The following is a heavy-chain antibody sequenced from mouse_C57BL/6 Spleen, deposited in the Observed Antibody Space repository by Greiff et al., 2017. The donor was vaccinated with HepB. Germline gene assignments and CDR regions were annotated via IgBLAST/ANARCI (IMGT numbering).Heavy chain of an antibody. CDR2: IYPRSGNT. D-gene: IGHD2-1*01. CDR1: GYTFTSYG. CDR3: ARSYYYGNFDWYFDV. J-gene: IGHJ1*03. Sequence: VKLVESGAELARPGASAKLSCKASGYTFTSYGISWVKQRTGQGLEWIGEIYPRSGNTYYNEKFKGKATLTADKSSSTAYMELRSLTSEDSAVYFCARSYYYGNFDWYFDVWGTGTTVTVSS. V-gene: IGHV1-81*01.